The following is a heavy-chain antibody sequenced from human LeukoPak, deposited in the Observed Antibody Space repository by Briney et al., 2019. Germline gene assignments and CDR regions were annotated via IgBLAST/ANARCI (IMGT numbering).Heavy chain of an antibody. Sequence: PGGSLRLSCAASGFTFNSYTLNWVRQAPGKGLEWVSSIYSSSSYIYYADSVKGRFTISRDNAKNSLYLQMNSLRAEDTAVYYCARDPTSSWETAFDIWGQGTMVTVSS. CDR1: GFTFNSYT. CDR2: IYSSSSYI. J-gene: IGHJ3*02. D-gene: IGHD1-26*01. CDR3: ARDPTSSWETAFDI. V-gene: IGHV3-21*01.